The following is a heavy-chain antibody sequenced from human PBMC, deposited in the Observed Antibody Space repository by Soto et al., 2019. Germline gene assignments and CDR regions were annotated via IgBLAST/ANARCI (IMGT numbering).Heavy chain of an antibody. CDR3: ARTKCSGGSCYSWSLDY. D-gene: IGHD2-15*01. V-gene: IGHV4-31*03. CDR2: RYYSEST. J-gene: IGHJ4*02. CDR1: GGSITTGGYY. Sequence: SETLSLTCTVSGGSITTGGYYWSWIRQLPGKGLEWIGHRYYSESTYYNPTLKSRVSISLDTSKNQFSLKLSFVTAADTAMYYCARTKCSGGSCYSWSLDYWGQGTPVTVSS.